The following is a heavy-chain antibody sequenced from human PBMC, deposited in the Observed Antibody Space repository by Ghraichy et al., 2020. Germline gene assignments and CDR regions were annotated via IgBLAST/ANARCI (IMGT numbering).Heavy chain of an antibody. Sequence: SETLSLTCTVSGGSISNSSYYWGWIRQPPGKGLEWIGNIYYSGSTYYNPSLKSRVTISVDTSKNQFSLKLSSVAAADTAVYYCARLFRNIYGYNDYWGQGTLVTVSS. CDR2: IYYSGST. J-gene: IGHJ4*02. V-gene: IGHV4-39*01. D-gene: IGHD5-18*01. CDR3: ARLFRNIYGYNDY. CDR1: GGSISNSSYY.